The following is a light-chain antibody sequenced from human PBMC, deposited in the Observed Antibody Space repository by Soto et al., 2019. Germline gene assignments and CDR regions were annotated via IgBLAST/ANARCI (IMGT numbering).Light chain of an antibody. CDR2: GAS. CDR1: QSVSDRY. Sequence: EIVLTQSPGTLSVSPGERATLSCRASQSVSDRYLAWYQQKPGQPPRLLIYGASSRASGIPERFSGSGSGTDFTLTISRLEPEYFAVYFCQQYDDSRTFGQGTKVEIK. V-gene: IGKV3-20*01. CDR3: QQYDDSRT. J-gene: IGKJ1*01.